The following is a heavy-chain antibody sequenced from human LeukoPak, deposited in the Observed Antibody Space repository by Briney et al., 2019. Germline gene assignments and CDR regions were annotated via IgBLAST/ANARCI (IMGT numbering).Heavy chain of an antibody. J-gene: IGHJ4*02. D-gene: IGHD6-19*01. V-gene: IGHV3-30*03. CDR1: GLTFSSYG. Sequence: PGGSLRLSCAASGLTFSSYGMHWVRQAPGKGLEWVAVISYDGSNKYYADSVKGRFTFSRDNSKNTLYLQMNSLRSEDTAVYYCERDPSEYEWQRGWYRDFWGQGSQVTVSS. CDR3: ERDPSEYEWQRGWYRDF. CDR2: ISYDGSNK.